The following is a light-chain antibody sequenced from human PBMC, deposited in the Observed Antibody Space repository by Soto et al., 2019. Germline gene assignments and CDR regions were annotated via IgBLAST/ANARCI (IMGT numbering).Light chain of an antibody. CDR3: QQYNSYFIT. V-gene: IGKV1-5*03. Sequence: DIQITRSPSTLSASVGEGVTITCRAIQSISSWLARYQQKQGKPPKPLIYKAASLESGVPSRFSGSGSGTEFTLTISSLQPDDFATYYCQQYNSYFITFGGGTKVEIK. J-gene: IGKJ4*01. CDR1: QSISSW. CDR2: KAA.